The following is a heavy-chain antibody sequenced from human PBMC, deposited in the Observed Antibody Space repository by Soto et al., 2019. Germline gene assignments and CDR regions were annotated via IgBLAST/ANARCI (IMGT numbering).Heavy chain of an antibody. CDR3: VNDGHFSTDGFDV. D-gene: IGHD6-13*01. CDR1: GFAFSSHG. V-gene: IGHV3-23*01. Sequence: GGSLRLSCAASGFAFSSHGMSWVRQVPGKGLEWIAGLSRGGGTTYYADSVKGRFTISRDNSKNILDLIMNRMKVEDTALYYCVNDGHFSTDGFDVWGHGIMVTVS. J-gene: IGHJ3*01. CDR2: LSRGGGTT.